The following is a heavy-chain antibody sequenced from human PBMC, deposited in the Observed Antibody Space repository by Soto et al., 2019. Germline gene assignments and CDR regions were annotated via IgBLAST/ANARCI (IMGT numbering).Heavy chain of an antibody. CDR2: ISGSGGST. D-gene: IGHD2-2*01. Sequence: GGSLRLSCAASGFTFSSYAMSWVRQAPGKGLEWVSAISGSGGSTYYADSVKGRFAISRDNSKNTLYLQMNSLRAEDTAVYYCAKPGSTRYCSGTSCQLGYYFDYWGQGTLVTVSS. J-gene: IGHJ4*02. CDR1: GFTFSSYA. V-gene: IGHV3-23*01. CDR3: AKPGSTRYCSGTSCQLGYYFDY.